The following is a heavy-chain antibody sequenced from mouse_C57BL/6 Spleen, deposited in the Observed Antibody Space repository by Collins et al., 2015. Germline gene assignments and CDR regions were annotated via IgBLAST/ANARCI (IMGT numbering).Heavy chain of an antibody. CDR3: ARSQRYDDYDEYFDV. V-gene: IGHV1-64*01. D-gene: IGHD2-4*01. CDR2: IHPNSGDT. J-gene: IGHJ1*03. Sequence: QVQLQQTGAELVKPGASVKLSCKASGYTFTSYWMHWVKQRPGQGLEWIGMIHPNSGDTNYNENFKNKATLTVDKSSSTAYMQLSSLTSEDSAVYYCARSQRYDDYDEYFDVWGTGTTVTVSS. CDR1: GYTFTSYW.